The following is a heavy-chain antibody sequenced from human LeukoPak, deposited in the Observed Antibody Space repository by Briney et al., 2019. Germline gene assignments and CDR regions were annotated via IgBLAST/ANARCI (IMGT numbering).Heavy chain of an antibody. CDR3: ARVVRPGGGYVDY. V-gene: IGHV4-39*07. Sequence: KPSETLSLTCTVSGGSISSSNYYWGWIRQPPGKGLEWIGNVYYTGSTNYNPSLMSRVTVSVDPSKNRFSLKLSSVTAADTAVYYCARVVRPGGGYVDYWGQGTLVTVSS. J-gene: IGHJ4*02. CDR1: GGSISSSNYY. CDR2: VYYTGST. D-gene: IGHD2-15*01.